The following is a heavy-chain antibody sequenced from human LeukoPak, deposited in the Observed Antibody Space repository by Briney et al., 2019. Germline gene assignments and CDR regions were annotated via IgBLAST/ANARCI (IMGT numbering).Heavy chain of an antibody. CDR3: ARDAGGEAAAGHFDY. CDR1: GGSISSYY. Sequence: SETLSLTCTVSGGSISSYYWSWIRQPPGKGLEWIGYIYYSGSTNYNPSLKSRVTISVDTSKNQFSLKLSSVTAADTAVYYCARDAGGEAAAGHFDYWGQGILVTVSS. CDR2: IYYSGST. V-gene: IGHV4-59*01. J-gene: IGHJ4*01. D-gene: IGHD6-13*01.